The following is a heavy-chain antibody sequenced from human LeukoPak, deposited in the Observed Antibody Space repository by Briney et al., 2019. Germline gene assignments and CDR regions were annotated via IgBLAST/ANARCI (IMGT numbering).Heavy chain of an antibody. J-gene: IGHJ6*02. CDR3: AKDLYGYYAMDV. Sequence: PGGSLRLSCVASGFTFTSHAMSWVRQAPGKRLEWVSSVSGSGGVMYYADSVRGRFAISRDNVKNTLYLQMNNLRVEDTAIYHCAKDLYGYYAMDVWGRGTTVTVSS. CDR2: VSGSGGVM. V-gene: IGHV3-23*01. D-gene: IGHD4-17*01. CDR1: GFTFTSHA.